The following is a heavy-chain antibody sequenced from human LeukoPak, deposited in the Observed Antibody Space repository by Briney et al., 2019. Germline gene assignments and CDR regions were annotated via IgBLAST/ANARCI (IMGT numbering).Heavy chain of an antibody. CDR2: IYYSGST. V-gene: IGHV4-59*01. CDR1: GGSISSYY. D-gene: IGHD3-22*01. Sequence: NPSETLSLTCTVSGGSISSYYWSWIRQPPGKGLEWIGYIYYSGSTNYNPSLKSRVTISVDTSKNQFSLKLSSVTAADTAVYYCARYYDSSGYYYVGWFDPWGQGTLVTVSS. CDR3: ARYYDSSGYYYVGWFDP. J-gene: IGHJ5*02.